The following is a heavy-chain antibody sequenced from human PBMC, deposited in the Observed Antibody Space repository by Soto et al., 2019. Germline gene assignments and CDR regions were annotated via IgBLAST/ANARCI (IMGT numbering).Heavy chain of an antibody. V-gene: IGHV1-18*04. CDR2: ISAYNGNT. Sequence: GXSVKVSCEASGYTFTSYGISWVRQAPGQGLEWMGWISAYNGNTNYAQKLQGRVTMTTDTSTSTAYMELRSLRSDDTAVYYCATDVSKGSYQHWGQGTLVTVPQ. CDR1: GYTFTSYG. J-gene: IGHJ1*01. CDR3: ATDVSKGSYQH. D-gene: IGHD3-10*01.